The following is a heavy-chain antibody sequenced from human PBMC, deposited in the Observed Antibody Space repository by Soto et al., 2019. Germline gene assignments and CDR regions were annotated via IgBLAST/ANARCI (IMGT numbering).Heavy chain of an antibody. J-gene: IGHJ5*02. D-gene: IGHD3-22*01. Sequence: GGSLRLSCTASGFAFSNAWMTWVRQAPGKGLEWVGRIKSKTDGGTTDYAAPVKGRFTISRDDSKNTMYLQMNSLKTEDTAVYYCTIPRGPMIRPWGQGTLVTVSS. V-gene: IGHV3-15*01. CDR1: GFAFSNAW. CDR2: IKSKTDGGTT. CDR3: TIPRGPMIRP.